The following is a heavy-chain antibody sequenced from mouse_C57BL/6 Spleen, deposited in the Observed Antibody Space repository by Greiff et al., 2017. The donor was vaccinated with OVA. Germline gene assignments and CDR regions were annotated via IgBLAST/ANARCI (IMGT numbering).Heavy chain of an antibody. CDR1: GYTFTDYE. Sequence: QVQLKESGAELVRPGASVTLSCKASGYTFTDYEMHWVKQTPVHGLEWIGAIDPETGGTAYNQKFKGKAILTAAKSSSTAYMELRSLTSETSAVYYCTRPSYGYWFAYWGQGTLVTVSA. D-gene: IGHD2-2*01. J-gene: IGHJ3*01. CDR2: IDPETGGT. V-gene: IGHV1-15*01. CDR3: TRPSYGYWFAY.